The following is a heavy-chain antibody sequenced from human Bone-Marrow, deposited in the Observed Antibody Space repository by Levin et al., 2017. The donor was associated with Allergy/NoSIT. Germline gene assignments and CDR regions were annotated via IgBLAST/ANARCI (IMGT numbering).Heavy chain of an antibody. V-gene: IGHV3-11*01. Sequence: LSLTCAASGFTLTGYYMSWIRQAPGKGLEWFSLISSTGRTTYYGDSVKGRFTISRDSAENSLYLQMNNLRDEDTAIYYCVRDGRQLATPYYGMDVWGQGTTVTVSS. CDR2: ISSTGRTT. CDR1: GFTLTGYY. CDR3: VRDGRQLATPYYGMDV. J-gene: IGHJ6*02. D-gene: IGHD6-6*01.